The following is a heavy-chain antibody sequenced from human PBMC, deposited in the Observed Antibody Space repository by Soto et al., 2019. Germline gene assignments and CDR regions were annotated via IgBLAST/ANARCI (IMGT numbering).Heavy chain of an antibody. CDR3: AKAYSWGSYHPGYFDY. Sequence: QVQLVESGGGVVQPGRSLRLSCAASGFTFSSYGMHWVRQAPGKGLEWVAVISYDGSNKYYADSVKGRFTISRDNSKNTLDLQMNSLRAEDTAVYDWAKAYSWGSYHPGYFDYWGQGTLVTLSS. CDR2: ISYDGSNK. J-gene: IGHJ4*02. CDR1: GFTFSSYG. D-gene: IGHD3-16*02. V-gene: IGHV3-30*18.